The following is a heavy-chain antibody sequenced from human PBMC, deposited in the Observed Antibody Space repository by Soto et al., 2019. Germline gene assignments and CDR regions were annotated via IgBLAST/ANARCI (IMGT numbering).Heavy chain of an antibody. J-gene: IGHJ4*02. D-gene: IGHD1-20*01. V-gene: IGHV3-66*01. CDR3: ARGRYNWNPYFYY. CDR2: IYIGGST. CDR1: GFTVSSNY. Sequence: VQLVESGGGLVQPGGSLRLSCAASGFTVSSNYMSWVLQSPGKGLERVSVIYIGGSTYYADSVKGRITISRDNSKNTLDLQMNGLRAEDTAVYYCARGRYNWNPYFYYWGQGTLVTVSS.